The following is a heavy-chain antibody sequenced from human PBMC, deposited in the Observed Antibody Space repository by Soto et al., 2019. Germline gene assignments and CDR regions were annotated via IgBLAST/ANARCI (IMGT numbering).Heavy chain of an antibody. CDR1: GFTFSSYG. J-gene: IGHJ4*02. V-gene: IGHV3-33*01. CDR2: IWYDGSNK. D-gene: IGHD7-27*01. Sequence: GGSLRLSCAASGFTFSSYGMHWVRQAPGKGLEWVAVIWYDGSNKYYADSVKGRFTISRDNSKNTLYLQMNSLRAEDTAVYYCERTTNWGTGGYFDYWGQGTLVTVGS. CDR3: ERTTNWGTGGYFDY.